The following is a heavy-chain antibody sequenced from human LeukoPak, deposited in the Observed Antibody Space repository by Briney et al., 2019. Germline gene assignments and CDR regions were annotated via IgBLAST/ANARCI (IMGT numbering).Heavy chain of an antibody. V-gene: IGHV1-69*05. D-gene: IGHD6-13*01. CDR1: GGTFSSYA. CDR2: IIPIFGTA. J-gene: IGHJ5*02. CDR3: ARVSIAAAFNWFDP. Sequence: SVKVSCKASGGTFSSYAISWVRQAPGQGLEWMGRIIPIFGTANYAQKFQGRVTITTDESTSTAYMEPSSLRSEDTAVYYCARVSIAAAFNWFDPWGQGTLVTVSS.